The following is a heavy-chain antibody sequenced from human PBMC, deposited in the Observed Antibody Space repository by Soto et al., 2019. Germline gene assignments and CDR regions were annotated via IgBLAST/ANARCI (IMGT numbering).Heavy chain of an antibody. J-gene: IGHJ3*02. CDR3: ARVGYCSSTSCFRHGAFDI. CDR1: GYTFTSYY. CDR2: INPSGGST. Sequence: ASVKVSCKASGYTFTSYYMHWVRQGPGQGLEWMGIINPSGGSTSYAQKFQGRVTMTRDTSTSTVYMELSSLRSEDTAVYYCARVGYCSSTSCFRHGAFDIWGQGTMVTVSS. D-gene: IGHD2-2*01. V-gene: IGHV1-46*01.